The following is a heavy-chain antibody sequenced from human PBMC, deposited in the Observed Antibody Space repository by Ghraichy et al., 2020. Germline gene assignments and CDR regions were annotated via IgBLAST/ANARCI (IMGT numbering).Heavy chain of an antibody. CDR3: ARAGNRDYYDSSVQIDY. CDR2: INPNSGNT. J-gene: IGHJ4*02. V-gene: IGHV1-8*01. D-gene: IGHD3-22*01. CDR1: GYTFTSYD. Sequence: ASVKVSCKASGYTFTSYDINWVRQATGQGLEWMGWINPNSGNTGYAQKFQGRVTMTRNTSISTAYMELSSLRSEDTAVYYCARAGNRDYYDSSVQIDYWGQGTLVTVSS.